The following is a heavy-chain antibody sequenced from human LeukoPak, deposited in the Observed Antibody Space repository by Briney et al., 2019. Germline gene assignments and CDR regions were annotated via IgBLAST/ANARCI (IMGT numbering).Heavy chain of an antibody. V-gene: IGHV1-46*01. CDR2: IYPSTGST. D-gene: IGHD3-3*01. CDR3: ARDQPPSWNYDFWSGYYNGRYYFDY. CDR1: AYTFTTYY. J-gene: IGHJ4*02. Sequence: ASVKVSCKSSAYTFTTYYIHWVRQAPGQGLEWIGMIYPSTGSTYYAQRFQGRVTMTRDTSTSTVYMELGSLTSDDTAVYYCARDQPPSWNYDFWSGYYNGRYYFDYWGQGTLVTVSS.